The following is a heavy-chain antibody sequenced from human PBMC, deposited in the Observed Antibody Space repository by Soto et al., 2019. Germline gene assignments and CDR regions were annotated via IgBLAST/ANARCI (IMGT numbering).Heavy chain of an antibody. CDR1: GYTFSNHY. J-gene: IGHJ4*02. CDR3: ARGLSETTLSYFDF. Sequence: ASVKVCCKESGYTFSNHYIHWVRQAPGQGLEWMGIINPNGGSTSYAQKFQGRVTMTRDTSTSTVYMELSSLRSDDTAVYYCARGLSETTLSYFDFWGQGTLVTVSS. CDR2: INPNGGST. V-gene: IGHV1-46*01. D-gene: IGHD1-1*01.